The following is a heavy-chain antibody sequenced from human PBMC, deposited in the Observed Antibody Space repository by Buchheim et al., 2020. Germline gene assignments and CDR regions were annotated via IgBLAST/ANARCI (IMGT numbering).Heavy chain of an antibody. CDR1: GFTFSNIW. CDR2: IKQDGSEQ. J-gene: IGHJ4*02. Sequence: EVQLVESGGGLVQPGGSLRLSCAASGFTFSNIWMHWVRQAPGKGPEWVAIIKQDGSEQFYVDSVKGRFTISRDNAKNSLYLQMHSLRAEDTAVYYCVRGSGWLHDYWGQGTL. CDR3: VRGSGWLHDY. V-gene: IGHV3-7*01. D-gene: IGHD6-19*01.